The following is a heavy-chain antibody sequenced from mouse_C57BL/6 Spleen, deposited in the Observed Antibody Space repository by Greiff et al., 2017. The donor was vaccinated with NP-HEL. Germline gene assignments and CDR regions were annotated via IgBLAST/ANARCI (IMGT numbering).Heavy chain of an antibody. CDR2: IDPSDSYT. CDR1: GYTFTSYW. D-gene: IGHD1-1*01. J-gene: IGHJ3*01. Sequence: QVQLQQPGAELVRPGTSVKLSCKASGYTFTSYWMHWVKQRPGQGLEWIGVIDPSDSYTNYNQKFKGKATLTVDTSSSTAYMQLSSLTSEDSAVYYCARWGYYGSSWFAYWGQGTLVTVSA. CDR3: ARWGYYGSSWFAY. V-gene: IGHV1-59*01.